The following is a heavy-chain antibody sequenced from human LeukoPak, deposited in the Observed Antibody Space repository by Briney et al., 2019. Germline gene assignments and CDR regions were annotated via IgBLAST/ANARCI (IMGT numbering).Heavy chain of an antibody. CDR1: GFTFSDFD. CDR2: ISGGGDRT. V-gene: IGHV3-23*01. CDR3: AKVGGGYQLLYDYFDY. Sequence: PGGSLRLSCAASGFTFSDFDMSWVRQAPGKGLEWVSAISGGGDRTYYADSVKGRFTISRDNSKNTLYLQMNSLRAEDAAVYYCAKVGGGYQLLYDYFDYWGQGTLVTVSS. J-gene: IGHJ4*02. D-gene: IGHD2-2*02.